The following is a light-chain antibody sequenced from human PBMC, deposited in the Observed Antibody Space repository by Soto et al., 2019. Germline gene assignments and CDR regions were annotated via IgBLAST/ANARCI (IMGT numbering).Light chain of an antibody. CDR3: QQYNSWSGT. CDR1: QSVSSN. CDR2: GAS. V-gene: IGKV3-15*01. J-gene: IGKJ1*01. Sequence: EIVLTQSPGTLSLSPGERATLSCRASQSVSSNLAWYQQKPGQAPRLLIYGASTRATGIPARFSGSGSGTEFTLTISSLQSEDFAVYYCQQYNSWSGTFGQGTKVDI.